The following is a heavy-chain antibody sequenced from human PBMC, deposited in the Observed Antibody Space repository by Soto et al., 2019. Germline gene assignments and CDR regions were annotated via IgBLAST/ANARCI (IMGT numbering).Heavy chain of an antibody. CDR3: AGDGRKQLWVEGLNAMDV. CDR2: ISGYNGQT. CDR1: AYTFTSYG. Sequence: QVQLVQSGPEVKKPGASVKVSCKASAYTFTSYGISWVRQAPGQGLEWMGWISGYNGQTNYAQKFRGRVTITTDAXTXTXXRELRSRRSDDTATYYCAGDGRKQLWVEGLNAMDVWGQGTTVTVSS. J-gene: IGHJ6*02. V-gene: IGHV1-18*01. D-gene: IGHD5-18*01.